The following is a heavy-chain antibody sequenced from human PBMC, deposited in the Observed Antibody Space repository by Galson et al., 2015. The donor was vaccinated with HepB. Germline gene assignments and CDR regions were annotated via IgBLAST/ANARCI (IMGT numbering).Heavy chain of an antibody. D-gene: IGHD3-10*01. Sequence: SVKVSCKASGGTFSSYAISWVRQAPGQGLEWMGGIIPIFGTANYAQKFQGRVTITADESTSTAYMELSSLRSEDTAVYYCARVITMVRGVPLYYFDYWGQGTLVTVSS. CDR2: IIPIFGTA. CDR1: GGTFSSYA. CDR3: ARVITMVRGVPLYYFDY. J-gene: IGHJ4*02. V-gene: IGHV1-69*13.